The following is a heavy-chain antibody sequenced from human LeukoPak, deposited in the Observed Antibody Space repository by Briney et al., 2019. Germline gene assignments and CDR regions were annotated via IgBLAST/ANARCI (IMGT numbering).Heavy chain of an antibody. CDR3: TRGAGWLIDY. V-gene: IGHV4-34*01. J-gene: IGHJ4*02. CDR1: GGSFSGYY. D-gene: IGHD3-16*01. Sequence: SETLSLTCAVYGGSFSGYYWTWIRQPPGKGLEWIGEINHSGMSAYDPSLKSRVIISVDTSKKQFSLKLTSVTTADTAVYYCTRGAGWLIDYWGQGILVTVSS. CDR2: INHSGMS.